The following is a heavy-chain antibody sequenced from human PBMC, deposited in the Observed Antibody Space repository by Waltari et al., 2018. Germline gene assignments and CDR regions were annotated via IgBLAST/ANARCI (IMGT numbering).Heavy chain of an antibody. J-gene: IGHJ6*02. CDR1: GGSFSGYY. V-gene: IGHV4-34*02. CDR3: VRLEDCTGPGGHCYSGDPFALDV. Sequence: QVQLQQWGAGLLQSSETLSLTCAVYGGSFSGYYWGWVRQPPGKGLEWIGGINHAGYTKHNPSLRSRVTMSADTSKSQFSLKLNSVTAADTAVYYCVRLEDCTGPGGHCYSGDPFALDVWGQGTTVTVSS. D-gene: IGHD2-15*01. CDR2: INHAGYT.